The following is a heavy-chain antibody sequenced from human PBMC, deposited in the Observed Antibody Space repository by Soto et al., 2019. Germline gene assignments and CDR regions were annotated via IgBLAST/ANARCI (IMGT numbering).Heavy chain of an antibody. CDR3: AREGQRITMVRGVIMYYYYGMDV. J-gene: IGHJ6*02. CDR2: TYYRSKWYY. V-gene: IGHV6-1*01. D-gene: IGHD3-10*01. Sequence: SQTLSLTCAISGDSVSSNSAAWNWIRQSPSRGLEWLGRTYYRSKWYYGYAISVKSRLTINPDTYKKQKSLQLNSVTPEDTFVYYCAREGQRITMVRGVIMYYYYGMDVWGQGTTVTVSS. CDR1: GDSVSSNSAA.